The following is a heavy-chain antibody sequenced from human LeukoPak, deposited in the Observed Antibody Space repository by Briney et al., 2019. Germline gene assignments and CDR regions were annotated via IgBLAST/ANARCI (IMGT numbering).Heavy chain of an antibody. CDR3: ARGYNRRGGNEHPPAPDY. Sequence: SVKVSCKASGGTFSSYAISWVRQAPGQGLEWMGRIIPILGIANYAQKFQGRVTITADKSTSTAYMELSSLRSEDTAVYYCARGYNRRGGNEHPPAPDYWGQGTLVTVSS. V-gene: IGHV1-69*04. CDR1: GGTFSSYA. D-gene: IGHD4-23*01. CDR2: IIPILGIA. J-gene: IGHJ4*02.